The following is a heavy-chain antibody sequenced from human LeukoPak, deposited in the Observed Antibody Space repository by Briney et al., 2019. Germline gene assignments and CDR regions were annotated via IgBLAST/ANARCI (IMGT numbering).Heavy chain of an antibody. V-gene: IGHV4-30-4*01. J-gene: IGHJ4*02. D-gene: IGHD2-15*01. CDR3: ARDTRNSGGRPFPDDY. CDR1: GGSISSGDYY. CDR2: IYYSGST. Sequence: SETLSLTCTVSGGSISSGDYYWSWIRQPPGKGLEWIGYIYYSGSTYYNPSLKSRVTISVDTSKNQFSLKLSSVTAADTAVYYCARDTRNSGGRPFPDDYWGQGTLVTVSS.